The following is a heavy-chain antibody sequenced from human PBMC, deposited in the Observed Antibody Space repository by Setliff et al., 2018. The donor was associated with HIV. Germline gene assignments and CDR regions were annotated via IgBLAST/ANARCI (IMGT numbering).Heavy chain of an antibody. CDR1: GASISSSSHH. D-gene: IGHD3-22*01. Sequence: SETLSLTCTVSGASISSSSHHWAWIRQPPGKGLEYIGNIYYTGSTHHNPSLESRVATSVDTSKNQFSLKLSSVTAADTAVYYCARSLVPSGYYYGRHAFDIWGQGTKVTVSS. J-gene: IGHJ3*02. CDR2: IYYTGST. CDR3: ARSLVPSGYYYGRHAFDI. V-gene: IGHV4-39*01.